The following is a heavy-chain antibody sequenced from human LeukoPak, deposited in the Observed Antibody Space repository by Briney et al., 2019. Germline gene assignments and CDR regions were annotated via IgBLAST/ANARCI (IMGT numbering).Heavy chain of an antibody. CDR2: ISSSGSTI. V-gene: IGHV3-48*03. CDR3: ARGGFSSSWSKS. CDR1: GFTFSSYE. J-gene: IGHJ4*02. Sequence: GGSLRLSCAASGFTFSSYEMNWVRQAPGKGQEWVSYISSSGSTIYYADSVKGRFTISRDNAKNSLYLQMNSLRAEDTAVYYCARGGFSSSWSKSWGQGTLVTVSS. D-gene: IGHD6-13*01.